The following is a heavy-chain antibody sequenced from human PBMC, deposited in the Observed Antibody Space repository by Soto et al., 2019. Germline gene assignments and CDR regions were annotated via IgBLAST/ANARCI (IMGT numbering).Heavy chain of an antibody. J-gene: IGHJ4*02. CDR1: GFSLSTSGVA. Sequence: SGPTLVNTTQTLTLTCSFSGFSLSTSGVAVGWIRQTPGKALEWLALIYWDDDKRYSPSLKSRLTITKDTSKKQVVLTMTNMDPVYTSTYYCPHRRPATPTHYSGQGTLLTAS. CDR3: PHRRPATPTHY. CDR2: IYWDDDK. V-gene: IGHV2-5*02.